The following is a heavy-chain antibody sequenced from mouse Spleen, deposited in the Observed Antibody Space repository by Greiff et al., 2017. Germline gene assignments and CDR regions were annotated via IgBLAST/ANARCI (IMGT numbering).Heavy chain of an antibody. J-gene: IGHJ4*01. CDR1: GFSFNTYA. V-gene: IGHV10-1*01. D-gene: IGHD1-2*01. Sequence: EVQGVESGGGLVQPKGSLKLSCAAPGFSFNTYAMNWVRQAPGKGLEWVARIRSKSNNYATYYADSVKDRFTISRDDSESMLYLQMNNLKTEDTAMYYCVRQDITTATYAMDYWGQGTSVTVSS. CDR3: VRQDITTATYAMDY. CDR2: IRSKSNNYAT.